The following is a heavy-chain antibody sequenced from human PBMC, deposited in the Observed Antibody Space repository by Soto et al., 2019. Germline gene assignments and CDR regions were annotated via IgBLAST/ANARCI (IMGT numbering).Heavy chain of an antibody. V-gene: IGHV5-51*01. CDR2: IYPGDSDT. D-gene: IGHD4-17*01. CDR1: GYSFTSYW. J-gene: IGHJ4*02. CDR3: ARTRSDYGDYRYFDY. Sequence: GESLKISCKGSGYSFTSYWIGWVRQMPGKGLEWMGIIYPGDSDTRYSPSFQGQVTISADKSISTAYLQWSSLKASDTAMYYCARTRSDYGDYRYFDYWGQGTLVTVSS.